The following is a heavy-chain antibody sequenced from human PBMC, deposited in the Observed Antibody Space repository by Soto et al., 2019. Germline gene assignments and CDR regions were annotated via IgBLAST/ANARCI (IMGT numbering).Heavy chain of an antibody. V-gene: IGHV3-23*01. D-gene: IGHD2-21*02. J-gene: IGHJ4*02. CDR3: AKSLAYCGGDCYSPFGDFDY. Sequence: EVQLLESGGGLVQPGGSLRLSCAASGFTFSSYAMSWVRQAPGKGLEWVSAISGSGGSTYYADSVKGRFTISRDNSKNTLYRQMNSLRAEDTAVYYCAKSLAYCGGDCYSPFGDFDYWGQGTLVTVSS. CDR1: GFTFSSYA. CDR2: ISGSGGST.